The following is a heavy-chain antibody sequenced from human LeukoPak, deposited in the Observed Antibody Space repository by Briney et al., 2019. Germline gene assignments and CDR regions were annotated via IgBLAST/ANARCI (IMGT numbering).Heavy chain of an antibody. CDR3: ASPYGSGSYLYYYGMDV. D-gene: IGHD3-10*01. Sequence: PGGPLRLPCAASGFTFSDYYMSWIRQTPGKGREWVSYISSSGSTIYYADSVKGRFTISRDNAKNSLYLQMNSLRAKDTAVYYCASPYGSGSYLYYYGMDVWGQGTTVTVSS. CDR2: ISSSGSTI. CDR1: GFTFSDYY. J-gene: IGHJ6*02. V-gene: IGHV3-11*01.